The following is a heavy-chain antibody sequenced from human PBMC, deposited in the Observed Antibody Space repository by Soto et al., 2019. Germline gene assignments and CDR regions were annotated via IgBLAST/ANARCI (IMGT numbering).Heavy chain of an antibody. Sequence: TFSIYSMNWVRQAPGKGLEWVSLISGSGGSTHYADSVEGRFTISRDNSKNTLYLEMDSLRAEDRAVYYCAKVVKYDVLTGYYKGPDYYGMDVWGQGTTVTVSS. CDR1: TFSIYS. V-gene: IGHV3-23*01. J-gene: IGHJ6*02. D-gene: IGHD3-9*01. CDR2: ISGSGGST. CDR3: AKVVKYDVLTGYYKGPDYYGMDV.